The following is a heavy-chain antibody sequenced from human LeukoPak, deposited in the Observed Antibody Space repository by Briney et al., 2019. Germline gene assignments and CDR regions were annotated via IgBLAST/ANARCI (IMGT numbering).Heavy chain of an antibody. CDR3: ASDHLEQQLVLGWFDP. Sequence: GASVKVSCKASGYTFTGYYMHWVRQAPGQGLEWMGWINPNSGGTNYAQKLQGRVTMTTDTSTSTAYMELRSLRSDDTAVYYCASDHLEQQLVLGWFDPWGQGTLVTVSS. J-gene: IGHJ5*02. CDR1: GYTFTGYY. CDR2: INPNSGGT. V-gene: IGHV1-2*02. D-gene: IGHD6-13*01.